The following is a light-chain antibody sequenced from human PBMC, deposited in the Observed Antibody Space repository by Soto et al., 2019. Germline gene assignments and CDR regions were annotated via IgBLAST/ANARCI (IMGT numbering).Light chain of an antibody. CDR1: QGIGNF. CDR2: AAS. CDR3: QNYNTVPLT. Sequence: DIQMTQSPSSLSASVGDRVTITCRASQGIGNFLAWYQQKPGKVPQVLIYAASTLQSEVPSRFSGSGSGTDFTLTISSLQPEDVATYYCQNYNTVPLTFGGGTKVEI. V-gene: IGKV1-27*01. J-gene: IGKJ4*01.